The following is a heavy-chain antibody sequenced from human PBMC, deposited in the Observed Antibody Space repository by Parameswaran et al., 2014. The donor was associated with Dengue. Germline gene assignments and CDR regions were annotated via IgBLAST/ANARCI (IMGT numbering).Heavy chain of an antibody. J-gene: IGHJ4*02. CDR3: ARERFDY. CDR2: IYYDGNNK. V-gene: IGHV3-33*01. Sequence: VRQMPGKGLEWVAVIYYDGNNKYYAESVKGRFTISRDNSKNTLYLQMNSLRAEDTAVYYCARERFDYWGQGTLVTVSS.